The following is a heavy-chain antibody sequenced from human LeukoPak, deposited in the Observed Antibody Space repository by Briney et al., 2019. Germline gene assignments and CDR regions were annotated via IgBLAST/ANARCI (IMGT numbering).Heavy chain of an antibody. J-gene: IGHJ3*02. CDR3: AKTRGIVGATFAFDI. CDR2: IRYDGSNK. Sequence: GGSLRLSCAASGFTFSSYAMHWVRQAPGKGLEWVAFIRYDGSNKYYADSVKGRFTISRDNSKNTLYLQMNSLRAEDTAVYYCAKTRGIVGATFAFDIWGQGTMVTVSS. V-gene: IGHV3-30*02. CDR1: GFTFSSYA. D-gene: IGHD1-26*01.